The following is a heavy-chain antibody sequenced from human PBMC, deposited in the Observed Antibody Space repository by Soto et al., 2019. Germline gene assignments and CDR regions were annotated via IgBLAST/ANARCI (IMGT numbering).Heavy chain of an antibody. CDR3: AVAGPGSGYVWYLDS. J-gene: IGHJ4*02. Sequence: EVQLVESGGGLVQPGGSLRLSCEVSGFTFSSSWMHWVRQVPGKGLVWVSRINSDGSITSYADSVKGRFTISRDNAKNTLYMQMKSLRADDKAVYYWAVAGPGSGYVWYLDSCGQGTLVTVSS. CDR1: GFTFSSSW. CDR2: INSDGSIT. V-gene: IGHV3-74*01. D-gene: IGHD6-13*01.